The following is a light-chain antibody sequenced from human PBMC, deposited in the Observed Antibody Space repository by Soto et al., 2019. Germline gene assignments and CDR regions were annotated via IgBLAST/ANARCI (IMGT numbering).Light chain of an antibody. CDR1: SGSIASNY. CDR3: QSYDSSNHLWV. V-gene: IGLV6-57*01. J-gene: IGLJ3*02. Sequence: NFMLTQPHSVSASPGKTVTISCTRSSGSIASNYVQWYQQRPGSSPTTVIYEDNQRPSGVPDRFSGSIDSSSNSASLTISGLKTEDEADYYCQSYDSSNHLWVFGGGTKLTVL. CDR2: EDN.